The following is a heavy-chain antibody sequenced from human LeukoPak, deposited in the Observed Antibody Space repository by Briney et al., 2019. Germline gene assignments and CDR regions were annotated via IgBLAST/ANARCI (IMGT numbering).Heavy chain of an antibody. CDR2: INPSGGST. CDR1: GGTFSTYA. V-gene: IGHV1-46*01. D-gene: IGHD6-13*01. Sequence: ASVKVSCKASGGTFSTYAISWVRQAPGQGLEWMGIINPSGGSTSYAQKFQGRVTMTTDTSTSTAYMELRSLRSDDTAVYYCARGAGYSSSWLLGFDYWGQGTLVTVSS. J-gene: IGHJ4*02. CDR3: ARGAGYSSSWLLGFDY.